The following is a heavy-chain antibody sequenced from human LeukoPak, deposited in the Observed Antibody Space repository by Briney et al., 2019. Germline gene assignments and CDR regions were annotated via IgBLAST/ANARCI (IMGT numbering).Heavy chain of an antibody. CDR3: TTTFNLNSRWLQYYYYYYYGMDV. D-gene: IGHD5-24*01. V-gene: IGHV3-15*01. Sequence: PGGSLRLSCETSDFAFSNYAMSWVRQAPGKGLEWVGRIKSKTDGGTTDYAAPVKGRFTISRDDSKNTLYLQMNSLKTEDTAVYYCTTTFNLNSRWLQYYYYYYYGMDVWGQGTTVTVSS. CDR1: DFAFSNYA. CDR2: IKSKTDGGTT. J-gene: IGHJ6*02.